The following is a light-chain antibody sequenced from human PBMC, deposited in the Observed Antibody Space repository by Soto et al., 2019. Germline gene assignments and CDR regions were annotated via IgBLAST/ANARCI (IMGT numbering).Light chain of an antibody. CDR3: EQYNNWPRT. V-gene: IGKV3-15*01. J-gene: IGKJ1*01. CDR2: GAS. CDR1: QSVSSN. Sequence: EIVVTQAPATPSFSPGEKATPSCRASQSVSSNLAWYQKKPGQAPRLLIYGASTRATGIPARFSGSGSGTEFTLTISSLQSEDFAVYYCEQYNNWPRTFGQGTKV.